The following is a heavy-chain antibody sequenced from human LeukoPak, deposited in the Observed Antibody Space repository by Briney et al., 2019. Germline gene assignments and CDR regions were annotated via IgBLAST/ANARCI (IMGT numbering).Heavy chain of an antibody. J-gene: IGHJ4*02. CDR2: ILYDGRNR. Sequence: GQSLSLSCAASGLTFSYYGVHWVRQVPGKGLEWVGGILYDGRNRLYVDPVKGRFTISIDNSKITLFLQMNSLRAEDTAVYYCVKGMLGGYRLLIDSWGQGTLVTVSS. V-gene: IGHV3-30*18. D-gene: IGHD5-12*01. CDR3: VKGMLGGYRLLIDS. CDR1: GLTFSYYG.